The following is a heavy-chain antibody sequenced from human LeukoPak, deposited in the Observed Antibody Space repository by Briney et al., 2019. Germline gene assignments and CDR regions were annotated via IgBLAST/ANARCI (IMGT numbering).Heavy chain of an antibody. Sequence: RASVKVSCKASGGTFSSYAISWVRQAPGQGLEWMGGIIPIFGTANYAQKFQGRVTITADESTSTAYMELSSLRSEDTAVYYCARALLRYCSGTSCYWFDPWGQGTLVTVSS. CDR2: IIPIFGTA. D-gene: IGHD2-2*01. V-gene: IGHV1-69*13. J-gene: IGHJ5*02. CDR3: ARALLRYCSGTSCYWFDP. CDR1: GGTFSSYA.